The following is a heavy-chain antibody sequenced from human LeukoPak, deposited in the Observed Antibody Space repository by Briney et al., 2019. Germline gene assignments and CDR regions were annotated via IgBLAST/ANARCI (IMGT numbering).Heavy chain of an antibody. V-gene: IGHV4-59*01. CDR2: IYYSGST. Sequence: WETLSLTCTVSGCSISSYYWSWIRQPPGKGLECIGYIYYSGSTNYNPSLKSRVTILLDTSKNQFSLKLSSVTAADTAVYYCARGGEEYCSGGSCYSGWFDPWGQGTLVTVSS. J-gene: IGHJ5*02. CDR1: GCSISSYY. CDR3: ARGGEEYCSGGSCYSGWFDP. D-gene: IGHD2-15*01.